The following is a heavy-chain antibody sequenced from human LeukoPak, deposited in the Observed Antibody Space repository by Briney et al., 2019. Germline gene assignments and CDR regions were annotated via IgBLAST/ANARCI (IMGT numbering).Heavy chain of an antibody. Sequence: GGSLRLSCAASGFTFSSYEVNWVRQAPGKGPEWVSAIRGGGGSAFYADSVKGRFTISRDNSKHTLFLQMNSLRAEDTAVYYCARDPNGDYIGAFDMWGPGTMVTVSS. V-gene: IGHV3-23*01. J-gene: IGHJ3*02. CDR3: ARDPNGDYIGAFDM. CDR2: IRGGGGSA. CDR1: GFTFSSYE. D-gene: IGHD4-17*01.